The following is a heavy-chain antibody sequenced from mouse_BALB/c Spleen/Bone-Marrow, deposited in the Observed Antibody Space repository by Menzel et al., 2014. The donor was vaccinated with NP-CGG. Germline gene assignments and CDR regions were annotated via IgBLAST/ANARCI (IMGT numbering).Heavy chain of an antibody. J-gene: IGHJ3*01. V-gene: IGHV10-1*02. CDR1: GFTFNTYA. Sequence: EVKLMESGGGLVQPKGSLKLSCAASGFTFNTYAMNWVRQAPGKGLEWVARIRSKSNNYATYYADSVKDRFTVSRDDSQSMLFLQMNNLKTEDIAMYYCVRSDDGCFAYWGQGTLVTVSA. CDR2: IRSKSNNYAT. CDR3: VRSDDGCFAY. D-gene: IGHD2-3*01.